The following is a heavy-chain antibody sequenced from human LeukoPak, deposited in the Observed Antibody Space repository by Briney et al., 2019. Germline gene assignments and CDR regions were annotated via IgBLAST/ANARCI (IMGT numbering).Heavy chain of an antibody. V-gene: IGHV4-4*02. Sequence: PSETLSLTCAASGGSISSSNWWSWVRQPPGKGLEWIGEIYHSGSTNYNPSLKSRVTISVDKSKNQFSLKLSSVTAADTAVYYCARDMITFGGVIVPLGYWGQGTLVTVSS. D-gene: IGHD3-16*02. CDR3: ARDMITFGGVIVPLGY. CDR2: IYHSGST. J-gene: IGHJ4*02. CDR1: GGSISSSNW.